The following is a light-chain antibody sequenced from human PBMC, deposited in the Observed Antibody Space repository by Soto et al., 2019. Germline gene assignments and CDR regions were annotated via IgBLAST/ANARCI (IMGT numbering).Light chain of an antibody. V-gene: IGLV4-69*01. CDR1: SGHSSYA. J-gene: IGLJ1*01. CDR3: QTWGTGIQV. Sequence: QSVLTQSPSASASLGASVKLTCTLSSGHSSYAIAWHQQQPEKGTPYLMKLNSDGSHSKGDGIPDRFSGSSSGAERYLTISSLQSEDEADYYCQTWGTGIQVFGTGTKVTVL. CDR2: LNSDGSH.